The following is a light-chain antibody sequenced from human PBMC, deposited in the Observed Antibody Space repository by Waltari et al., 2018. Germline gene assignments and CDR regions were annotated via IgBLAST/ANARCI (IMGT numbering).Light chain of an antibody. J-gene: IGLJ7*01. CDR2: EDS. CDR1: QPHIGTTY. CDR3: GTWDSSLSGAV. V-gene: IGLV1-51*02. Sequence: QSALAQPPHVSAAPGQRVILPGSGCQPHIGTTYVSWYRQFPGTAPKLLIYEDSERPSGVPGRFSGSKSGTSATLDITGLQAGDEADYYCGTWDSSLSGAVFGGGTHLTVL.